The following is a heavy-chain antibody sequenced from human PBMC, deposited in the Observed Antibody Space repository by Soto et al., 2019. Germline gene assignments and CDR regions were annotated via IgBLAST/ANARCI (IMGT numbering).Heavy chain of an antibody. CDR3: ARDQGYCSGGSCYVAGY. V-gene: IGHV3-74*01. J-gene: IGHJ4*02. Sequence: EVQLVESGGGLVQPGGSLTLSCAASGFTFSTYWMHWVRQAPGKGLVWVSRINSEGSTTDYADSVRGRFTISRDNAKNTLYLQMNSLRAEDTAVYYCARDQGYCSGGSCYVAGYWGQGTLVTVSS. D-gene: IGHD2-15*01. CDR2: INSEGSTT. CDR1: GFTFSTYW.